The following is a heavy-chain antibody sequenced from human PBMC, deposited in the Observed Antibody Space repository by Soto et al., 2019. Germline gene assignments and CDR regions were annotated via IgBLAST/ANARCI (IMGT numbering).Heavy chain of an antibody. V-gene: IGHV1-46*01. CDR1: GYTFTRYN. J-gene: IGHJ4*02. CDR3: AADLASVAGYYFDY. CDR2: INPSGGTT. D-gene: IGHD6-19*01. Sequence: ASVKVSCKASGYTFTRYNVHWVRQAPGQGLEWMAIINPSGGTTYYVQKFEGRVTLTTDTSTSTAYMELSSLRSEDTAVYYCAADLASVAGYYFDYWGQGTLVTVSS.